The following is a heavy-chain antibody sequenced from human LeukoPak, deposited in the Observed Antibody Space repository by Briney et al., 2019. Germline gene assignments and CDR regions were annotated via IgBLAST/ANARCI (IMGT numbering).Heavy chain of an antibody. D-gene: IGHD6-13*01. Sequence: SETLSLTCAVSGGSISSSNWWSWVRQPPGKGLEWIGEIYHSGSTNYNPSLKSRVTISVDKSKNQFSLKLSSVTAADTAVYYCARDRAGGIAAAAGYWGQGTLVTVSS. J-gene: IGHJ4*02. CDR3: ARDRAGGIAAAAGY. CDR1: GGSISSSNW. V-gene: IGHV4-4*02. CDR2: IYHSGST.